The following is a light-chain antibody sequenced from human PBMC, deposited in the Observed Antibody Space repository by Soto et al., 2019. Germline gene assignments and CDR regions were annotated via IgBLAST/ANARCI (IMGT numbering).Light chain of an antibody. CDR2: AAS. J-gene: IGKJ3*01. Sequence: DIQMTQSPSSLSASVGDRVTITCRASQSISSYLNWYQQKPGKAPKLLIYAASSWQSGVPTRFSGSGSGTDFTLTISSLQPEAFPTYYCEQSYSTHFTVGPGTKVYI. V-gene: IGKV1-39*01. CDR3: EQSYSTHFT. CDR1: QSISSY.